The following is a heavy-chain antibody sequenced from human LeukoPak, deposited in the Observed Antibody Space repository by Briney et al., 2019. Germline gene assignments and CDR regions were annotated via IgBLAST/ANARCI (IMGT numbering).Heavy chain of an antibody. Sequence: GASVKVSCKASGYTFTSYGISWVRQAPGQGHEWMGWISAYNGNTNYAQKLQGRVTMTTDTSTSTAYMELRSLRSDDTAVYYCAREPFDSSPARFDYWGQGTLVTVSS. CDR2: ISAYNGNT. V-gene: IGHV1-18*01. D-gene: IGHD6-6*01. CDR3: AREPFDSSPARFDY. J-gene: IGHJ4*02. CDR1: GYTFTSYG.